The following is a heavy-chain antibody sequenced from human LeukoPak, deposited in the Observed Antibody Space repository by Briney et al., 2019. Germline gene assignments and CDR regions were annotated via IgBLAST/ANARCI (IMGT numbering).Heavy chain of an antibody. D-gene: IGHD6-19*01. CDR3: ARPDFDGGWYSLGAFDI. CDR1: GGSISSSSYY. CDR2: IYYSGST. Sequence: KPSETLSLTCTVSGGSISSSSYYWGWIRQPPGKGLEWIGSIYYSGSTYYNPSLKSRVTISVDTSKNQFSLKLSSVTAADTAVYYCARPDFDGGWYSLGAFDIWGQGTMVTVSS. J-gene: IGHJ3*02. V-gene: IGHV4-39*01.